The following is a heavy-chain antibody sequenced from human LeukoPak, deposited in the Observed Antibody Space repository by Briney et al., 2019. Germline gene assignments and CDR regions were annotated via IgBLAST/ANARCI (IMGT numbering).Heavy chain of an antibody. Sequence: PGGSLRLSCAASGFTFSSYSMNWVRQAPGKGLEWVSSISSSSSYIYYADSVKGRFTISRDNAKNSLYLQMNSLRAEDTAVYYCARAPGQQMLGHYYYYYGMDVWGQGTTVTVSS. CDR1: GFTFSSYS. J-gene: IGHJ6*02. CDR3: ARAPGQQMLGHYYYYYGMDV. V-gene: IGHV3-21*01. D-gene: IGHD2-2*01. CDR2: ISSSSSYI.